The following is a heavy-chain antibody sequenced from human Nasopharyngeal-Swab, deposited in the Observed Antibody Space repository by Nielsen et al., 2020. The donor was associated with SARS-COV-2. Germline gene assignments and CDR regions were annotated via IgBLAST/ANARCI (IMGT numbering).Heavy chain of an antibody. D-gene: IGHD2-15*01. CDR1: GSTFSNYA. CDR3: AKDGCPRSGECQFEN. CDR2: IINNGGST. V-gene: IGHV3-23*01. Sequence: RGSLRLSCAASGSTFSNYAVSWIRQAPGKGLGWVSTIINNGGSTYYADAVKGRFTISRDNSKNTLYLQMDGLRVEDTAVYYCAKDGCPRSGECQFENWGQGTLATVSS. J-gene: IGHJ4*02.